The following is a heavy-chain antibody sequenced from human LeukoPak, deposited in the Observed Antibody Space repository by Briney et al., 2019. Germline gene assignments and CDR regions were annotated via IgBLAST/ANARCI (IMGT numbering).Heavy chain of an antibody. CDR3: VESGNRGYSYGYSAFDI. CDR1: GGSISSSDYY. J-gene: IGHJ3*02. V-gene: IGHV4-39*01. Sequence: SETLSLTCTVSGGSISSSDYYWGWIRQPPGKGLEWIASIYYSGTTHYNPSHQSRVTMSVDTSKNQFSLKLSSVTAADTAVYYCVESGNRGYSYGYSAFDIWGQGTTVTVSS. CDR2: IYYSGTT. D-gene: IGHD5-18*01.